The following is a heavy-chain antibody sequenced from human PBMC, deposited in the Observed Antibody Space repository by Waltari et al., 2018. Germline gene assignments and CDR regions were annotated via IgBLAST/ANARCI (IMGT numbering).Heavy chain of an antibody. Sequence: QVQLVESGGGVVQPGRSLRLSCAASGFTFSSYGLPWVRQAPGKGLEWVAVIWYDGSNKYYADSVKGRFTISRDNSKNTLYLQMNSLRAEDTAMYYCAKGLSGSQLFDYWGQGTLVTVSS. J-gene: IGHJ4*02. CDR1: GFTFSSYG. CDR2: IWYDGSNK. V-gene: IGHV3-30*18. D-gene: IGHD2-2*01. CDR3: AKGLSGSQLFDY.